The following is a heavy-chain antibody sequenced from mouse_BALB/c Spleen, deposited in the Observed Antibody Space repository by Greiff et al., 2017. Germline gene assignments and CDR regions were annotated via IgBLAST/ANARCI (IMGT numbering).Heavy chain of an antibody. CDR2: IYWDDDK. J-gene: IGHJ4*01. CDR3: ARRGYYYGSSYYAMDY. D-gene: IGHD1-1*01. Sequence: QVQLKESGPGILQPSQTLSLTCSFSGFSLSTSGMGVSWIRQPSGKGLEWLAHIYWDDDKRYNPSLKSRLTISKDTSSNQVFLKITSVDTADTATYYCARRGYYYGSSYYAMDYWGQGTSVTVSS. V-gene: IGHV8-12*01. CDR1: GFSLSTSGMG.